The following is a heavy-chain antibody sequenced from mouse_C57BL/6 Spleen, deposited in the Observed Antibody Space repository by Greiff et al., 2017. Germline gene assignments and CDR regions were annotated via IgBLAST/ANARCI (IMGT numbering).Heavy chain of an antibody. CDR3: ASWDGDL. J-gene: IGHJ2*01. V-gene: IGHV1-55*01. Sequence: QVQLQQPGAELVKPGASVKMSCKASGYTFTSYWITWVKQRPGQGLEWIGDIYPGSGSTTYNEKFKSKATLTVDTSSSTAYMQLSSLTSEDASVYYCASWDGDLWGQGTTLTVSS. CDR1: GYTFTSYW. CDR2: IYPGSGST. D-gene: IGHD2-13*01.